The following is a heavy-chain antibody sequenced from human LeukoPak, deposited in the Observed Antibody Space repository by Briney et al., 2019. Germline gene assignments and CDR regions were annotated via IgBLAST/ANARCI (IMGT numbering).Heavy chain of an antibody. CDR3: ARHGGGYTFDY. J-gene: IGHJ4*02. CDR2: IYTSGST. Sequence: SETLSLTCTVSGGSISSGSYYWSWIRQPAGKGLEWIGRIYTSGSTNYNPSLKSRVTISVDTSKNQFSLKLSSVTAADTAVYYCARHGGGYTFDYWSQGTLVTVSS. CDR1: GGSISSGSYY. D-gene: IGHD5-12*01. V-gene: IGHV4-61*02.